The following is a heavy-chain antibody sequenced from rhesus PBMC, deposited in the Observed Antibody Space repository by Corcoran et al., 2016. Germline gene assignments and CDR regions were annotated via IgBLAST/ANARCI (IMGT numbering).Heavy chain of an antibody. V-gene: IGHV3-178*01. CDR2: ISNGGGST. D-gene: IGHD6-31*01. J-gene: IGHJ4*01. CDR3: ARDGAGPFDY. Sequence: EVQLVESGGGLAKPGGSLRLSCAASGFTFSDYYMDWVRQAPGEGLGRVSRISNGGGSTWYAESMKGRFTISGENAKNTLYLQMNSLRIEDTAVYYCARDGAGPFDYWGQGVLLTVSS. CDR1: GFTFSDYY.